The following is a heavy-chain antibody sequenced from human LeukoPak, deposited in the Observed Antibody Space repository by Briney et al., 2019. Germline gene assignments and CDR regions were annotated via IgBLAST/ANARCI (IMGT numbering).Heavy chain of an antibody. J-gene: IGHJ1*01. CDR1: GFTFSSYS. Sequence: GGSLRLSCAASGFTFSSYSMNWVRQAPGKGLEWVSSISSSSSYIYYADSVKGRFTISRDNAKNSLYLQMNSLRAEDTAVYYCARRGAVAGTGYFQHWGQGTLVTVSS. CDR2: ISSSSSYI. D-gene: IGHD6-19*01. V-gene: IGHV3-21*01. CDR3: ARRGAVAGTGYFQH.